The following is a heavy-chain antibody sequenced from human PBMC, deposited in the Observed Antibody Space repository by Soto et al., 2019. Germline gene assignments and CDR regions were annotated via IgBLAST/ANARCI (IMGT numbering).Heavy chain of an antibody. D-gene: IGHD6-19*01. CDR3: ARGWVRGWIFDY. CDR2: ISYDGSNK. V-gene: IGHV3-30-3*01. Sequence: QVQLVESGGGVVQPGRSLRLSCAASGFTFSSYAMHWVRQAPGKGLGWVAVISYDGSNKYYADSVKGRFTISRDNSKNTLYLQMNSLNAEDTAVYYCARGWVRGWIFDYWGQGTPVTVSS. CDR1: GFTFSSYA. J-gene: IGHJ4*02.